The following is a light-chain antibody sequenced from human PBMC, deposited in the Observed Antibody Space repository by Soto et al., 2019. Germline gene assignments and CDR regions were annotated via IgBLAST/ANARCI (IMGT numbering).Light chain of an antibody. CDR2: GVS. J-gene: IGKJ1*01. Sequence: EIVSTQSPGTLSLSPGERATLSCRASQSVSSSYLAWYQQKPGQAPKFLIYGVSSRATGIPDRFSGSGSGTDFTLTISRLEPEDFAVYYCQQYDSSQWTFGQGTKVEIK. CDR1: QSVSSSY. CDR3: QQYDSSQWT. V-gene: IGKV3-20*01.